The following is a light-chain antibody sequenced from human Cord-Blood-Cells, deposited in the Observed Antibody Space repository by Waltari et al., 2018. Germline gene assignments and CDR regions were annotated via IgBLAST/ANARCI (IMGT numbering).Light chain of an antibody. CDR2: GNR. CDR1: SSNIGAGYD. Sequence: QSVLTQSPSVSGAPGQRVTISCTGSSSNIGAGYDVHWYQQLPGTAPKLRIDGNRNRPSGVPDRFSGSKSGTSASLAITGLQAEDEADYYCQSYDSSLSAVVFGGGTKLTVL. CDR3: QSYDSSLSAVV. V-gene: IGLV1-40*01. J-gene: IGLJ2*01.